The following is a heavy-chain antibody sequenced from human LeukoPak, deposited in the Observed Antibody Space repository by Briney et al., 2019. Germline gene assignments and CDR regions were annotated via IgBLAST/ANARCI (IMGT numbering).Heavy chain of an antibody. CDR1: GGSISSGGYY. J-gene: IGHJ3*02. D-gene: IGHD3-3*02. CDR2: IHHSGSI. CDR3: ASVGIRFSHAFDI. V-gene: IGHV4-30-2*01. Sequence: PSETLSLTCTVSGGSISSGGYYWSWIRQPPGKGLEWIGYIHHSGSINYNPSLKSRVTISVDRSKNQFALKLSSVTAADTAVYYCASVGIRFSHAFDIWGQGTMVTVSS.